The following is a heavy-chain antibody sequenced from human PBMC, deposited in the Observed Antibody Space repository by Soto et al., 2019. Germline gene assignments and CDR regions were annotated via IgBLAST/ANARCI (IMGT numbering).Heavy chain of an antibody. Sequence: EVQLLESGGDLRQPGGSLRLSCAASGFSFSSYSMSWVRHVPGKGLQWVSGMSATGGSTYYADTVKGRFTTSRDNSRQTIYLPTNSPRADHTAVYYWAKSWGDTWQESAFDIWGLGTMVTVSA. CDR2: MSATGGST. J-gene: IGHJ3*02. CDR1: GFSFSSYS. CDR3: AKSWGDTWQESAFDI. D-gene: IGHD5-18*01. V-gene: IGHV3-23*01.